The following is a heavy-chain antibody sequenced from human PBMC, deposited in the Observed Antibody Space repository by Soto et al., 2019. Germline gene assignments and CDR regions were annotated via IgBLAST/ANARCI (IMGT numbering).Heavy chain of an antibody. CDR1: GYTFTGHY. D-gene: IGHD1-26*01. CDR3: GRGRSGQIVVFY. V-gene: IGHV1-2*02. CDR2: IGPESGAT. Sequence: GASVKVSCKASGYTFTGHYIHWVRQAPEQGPEWMGEIGPESGATRYAQKFQGRVTMTRDTSITTVYMELKNLSPDDTAVYYCGRGRSGQIVVFYWGQGIPVTVS. J-gene: IGHJ4*02.